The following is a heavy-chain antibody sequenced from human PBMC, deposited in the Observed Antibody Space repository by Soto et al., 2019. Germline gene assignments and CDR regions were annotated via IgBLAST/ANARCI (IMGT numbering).Heavy chain of an antibody. D-gene: IGHD6-19*01. CDR3: AKFTEPGYSSIWYYFEY. V-gene: IGHV3-21*06. CDR2: ISSRSTNI. J-gene: IGHJ4*02. CDR1: GFTFSGYS. Sequence: VGSLRLSCVGSGFTFSGYSMAWVRQAPGRGLEWVASISSRSTNIDYADSVRGRFTISRDNAKNLVSLQMSSLRGEDTALYYCAKFTEPGYSSIWYYFEYWGQGTPVTVSS.